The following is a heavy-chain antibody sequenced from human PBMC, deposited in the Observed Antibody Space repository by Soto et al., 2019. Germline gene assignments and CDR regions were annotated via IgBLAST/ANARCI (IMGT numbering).Heavy chain of an antibody. CDR1: GFTFSSYS. J-gene: IGHJ6*02. D-gene: IGHD2-2*01. Sequence: SCAASGFTFSSYSMNWVRQAPGKGLEWVSSISSSSSYIYYADSVKGRFTISRDNAKNSLYLQMNSLRAEDTAVYYCARRRRSTSPSSYGMDVWGQGTTVTVSS. CDR2: ISSSSSYI. V-gene: IGHV3-21*01. CDR3: ARRRRSTSPSSYGMDV.